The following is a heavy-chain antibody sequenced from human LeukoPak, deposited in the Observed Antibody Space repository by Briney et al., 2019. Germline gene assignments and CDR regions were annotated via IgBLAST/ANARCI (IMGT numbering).Heavy chain of an antibody. CDR2: ISGSGGSA. Sequence: PGGSLRLSCAASGFTFSSYAMSWVRQAPGKGLEWVSGISGSGGSAFYADSMKGRFTISRDNSKNTLYLQMNSLRAEDTAVYYCAKDQASAAPVDLEYWGQGTLVTVSS. CDR3: AKDQASAAPVDLEY. D-gene: IGHD6-13*01. J-gene: IGHJ4*02. V-gene: IGHV3-23*01. CDR1: GFTFSSYA.